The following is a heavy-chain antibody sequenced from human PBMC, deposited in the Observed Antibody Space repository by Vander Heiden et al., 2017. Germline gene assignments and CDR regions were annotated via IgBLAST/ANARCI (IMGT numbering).Heavy chain of an antibody. J-gene: IGHJ4*02. CDR3: FIHGSDGY. D-gene: IGHD3-10*01. V-gene: IGHV3-15*01. Sequence: EAQLVHSGGGLVKPGGSLRLSCAASGFSFTYAWMNWVRQHPGKGLEWVGRIKSKTDGETVEYAASVKGRFIISRDDSKDMLYLQINSLKTDDSGLYFCFIHGSDGYWGQGSLLTVSS. CDR1: GFSFTYAW. CDR2: IKSKTDGETV.